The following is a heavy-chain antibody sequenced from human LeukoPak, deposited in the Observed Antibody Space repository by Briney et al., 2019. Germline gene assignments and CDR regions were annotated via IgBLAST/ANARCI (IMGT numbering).Heavy chain of an antibody. D-gene: IGHD3-16*02. CDR1: GITLSNYG. Sequence: GGSLRLSCGVAGITLSNYGMSWVRQAPGKGLEWVAGLSGSAGGTNYADSVKGRLTISRDNSKNTLFLQMDRLRAEDTAVYFCAKRGVVVRVFLVGFHKEAYYFDSWGQGAQVTVSS. CDR2: LSGSAGGT. V-gene: IGHV3-23*01. CDR3: AKRGVVVRVFLVGFHKEAYYFDS. J-gene: IGHJ4*02.